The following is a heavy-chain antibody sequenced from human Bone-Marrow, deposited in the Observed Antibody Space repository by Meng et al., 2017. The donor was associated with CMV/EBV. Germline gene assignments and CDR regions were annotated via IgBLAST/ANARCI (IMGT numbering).Heavy chain of an antibody. CDR2: IIPILGIA. D-gene: IGHD2-2*02. CDR1: GGTFSSYA. J-gene: IGHJ6*02. V-gene: IGHV1-69*10. CDR3: ASPSSTSCYTRVCVRYYYGMDF. Sequence: SVKVSCKASGGTFSSYAISWVRQAPGQGLEWMGGIIPILGIANYAQKFQGRVTITADKSTSTAYMELSSLRSEDTAVYYCASPSSTSCYTRVCVRYYYGMDFWGQGTMVTVSS.